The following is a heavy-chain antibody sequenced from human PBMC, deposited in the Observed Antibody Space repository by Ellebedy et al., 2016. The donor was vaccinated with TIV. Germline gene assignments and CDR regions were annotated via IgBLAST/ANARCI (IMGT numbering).Heavy chain of an antibody. CDR1: GFTFSSYS. J-gene: IGHJ4*02. V-gene: IGHV3-48*04. CDR2: IASNSSTI. CDR3: ARGRYNWNDAGYFDS. Sequence: GGSLRLSXRASGFTFSSYSMNWLRQAPGKGLEWVSYIASNSSTIYYADSVKGRFTISRDNARSSLYLQLNSLGAEDTAVYYCARGRYNWNDAGYFDSWGQGTLVTVSS. D-gene: IGHD1-1*01.